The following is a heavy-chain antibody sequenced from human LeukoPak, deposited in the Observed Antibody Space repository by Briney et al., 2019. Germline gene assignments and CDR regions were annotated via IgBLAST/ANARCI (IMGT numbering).Heavy chain of an antibody. CDR3: AHIEITYAGISRDDAFDV. J-gene: IGHJ3*01. Sequence: SGPTLVKPTQTLTLTCTFSGFSLTTTGVAVGWIRQPPGKALEWLAIIYWDDDKRYSPSLKSRLTISKDTSRNQVVLTVSNMDPVDTATYFCAHIEITYAGISRDDAFDVWGQGTMVTVSS. V-gene: IGHV2-5*02. CDR1: GFSLTTTGVA. CDR2: IYWDDDK. D-gene: IGHD3-16*01.